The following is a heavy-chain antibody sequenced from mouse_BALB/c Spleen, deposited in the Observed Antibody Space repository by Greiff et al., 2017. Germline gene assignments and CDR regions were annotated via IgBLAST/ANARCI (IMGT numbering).Heavy chain of an antibody. CDR2: INPSTGYT. J-gene: IGHJ3*01. D-gene: IGHD2-1*01. CDR3: AFYGNSPFAY. CDR1: GYTFTSYW. Sequence: VQLQQSGAELAKPGASVKMSCKASGYTFTSYWMHWVKQRPGQGLEWIGYINPSTGYTEYNQKFKDKATLTADKSSSTAYMQLSSLTSEDSAVYYCAFYGNSPFAYWGQGTLVTVSA. V-gene: IGHV1-7*01.